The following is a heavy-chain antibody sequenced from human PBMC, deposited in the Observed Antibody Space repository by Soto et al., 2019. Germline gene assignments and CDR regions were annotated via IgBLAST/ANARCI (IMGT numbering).Heavy chain of an antibody. D-gene: IGHD2-15*01. CDR3: AKEAEGIVVVVAATHRKKRPRPTDY. CDR2: ISYDGSNK. CDR1: GFTFSSYG. V-gene: IGHV3-30*18. J-gene: IGHJ4*02. Sequence: GGSLRLSCAASGFTFSSYGMHWVRQAPGKGLEWVAVISYDGSNKYYADSVKGRFTISRDNSKNTLYLQMNSLRAEDTAVYYCAKEAEGIVVVVAATHRKKRPRPTDYWGQGTLVTVSS.